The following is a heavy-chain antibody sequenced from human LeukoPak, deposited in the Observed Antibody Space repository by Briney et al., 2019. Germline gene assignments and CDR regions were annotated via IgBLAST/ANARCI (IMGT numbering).Heavy chain of an antibody. D-gene: IGHD6-13*01. CDR1: GFTFSSYA. CDR2: INSDGSST. Sequence: LAGGSLRPSCAASGFTFSSYAMSWVRQAPGKGLEWVSRINSDGSSTSYADSVKGRFTISRDNAKKSLYLQMNSLKAEDTAVYYCAREPTYSSSWYTTCDYWGPGTLVTVSS. J-gene: IGHJ4*02. V-gene: IGHV3-74*01. CDR3: AREPTYSSSWYTTCDY.